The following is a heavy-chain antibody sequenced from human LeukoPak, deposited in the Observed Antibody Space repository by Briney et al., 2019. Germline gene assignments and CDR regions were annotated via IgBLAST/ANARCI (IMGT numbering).Heavy chain of an antibody. CDR2: IDDSGGST. Sequence: GGSLRLSCAASGFTFSSHAMSWVRQAAGKGLEWVSGIDDSGGSTYYADSVKGRFTISRDNAKNSLYLQMNSLRDDDTAVYYCARDDYCDYWGQGTLVTVSS. V-gene: IGHV3-23*01. CDR3: ARDDYCDY. J-gene: IGHJ4*02. CDR1: GFTFSSHA.